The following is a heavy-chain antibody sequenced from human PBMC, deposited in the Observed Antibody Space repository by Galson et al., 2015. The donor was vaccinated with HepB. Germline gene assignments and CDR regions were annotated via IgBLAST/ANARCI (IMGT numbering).Heavy chain of an antibody. J-gene: IGHJ4*02. CDR3: ARDLGQWHWEFFFDY. CDR1: GFTFSTYA. V-gene: IGHV3-30-3*01. CDR2: ISDDGINR. D-gene: IGHD6-19*01. Sequence: LRLSCAASGFTFSTYAVHWVRQTPGKGLEWVAFISDDGINRYYADSVQGRFTISRDNSNNTLYLQMNSLRPEDTAVYYCARDLGQWHWEFFFDYWGQGTLVTVSS.